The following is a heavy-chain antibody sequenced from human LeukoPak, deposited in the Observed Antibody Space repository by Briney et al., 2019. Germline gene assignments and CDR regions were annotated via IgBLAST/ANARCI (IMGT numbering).Heavy chain of an antibody. V-gene: IGHV3-30*18. J-gene: IGHJ4*02. CDR2: ISYDGSNK. CDR3: AKDSIAAANPIH. Sequence: GGSLRLSCAASGFTFSSYGMHWVRQAPGKGLEWVAVISYDGSNKYYADSVKGRFTISRDNSKNTLYLQMNSLRAEDTAVYYCAKDSIAAANPIHWGQGTLVTVSX. CDR1: GFTFSSYG. D-gene: IGHD6-13*01.